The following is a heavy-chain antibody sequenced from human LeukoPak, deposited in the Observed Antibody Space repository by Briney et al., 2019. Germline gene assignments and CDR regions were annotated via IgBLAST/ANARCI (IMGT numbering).Heavy chain of an antibody. J-gene: IGHJ6*03. CDR1: GFTFSSYG. CDR2: IRYDGSNK. Sequence: GSLRLSCAASGFTFSSYGMHWVRQAPGKGLEWVAFIRYDGSNKYYADSVKGRFTISRDNSKNTLYLQMNSLRAEDTAVYYCAKEGTVATSKYYYYYYMDVWGKGTTVTVSS. V-gene: IGHV3-30*02. CDR3: AKEGTVATSKYYYYYYMDV. D-gene: IGHD4-17*01.